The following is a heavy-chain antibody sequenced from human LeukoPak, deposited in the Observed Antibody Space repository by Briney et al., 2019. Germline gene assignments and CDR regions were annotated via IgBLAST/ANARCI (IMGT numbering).Heavy chain of an antibody. V-gene: IGHV3-13*01. CDR2: FHTAGNT. CDR1: GFTFSNYD. D-gene: IGHD3-22*01. CDR3: ERGSCGNSSCSERVRGLDV. J-gene: IGHJ6*02. Sequence: GGSLRLSCVASGFTFSNYDMHSVRPGTGNGLEWVSAFHTAGNTHYAGSVKGSFTVYTDNAENSLYLQMNSLGAGDVDVYFCERGSCGNSSCSERVRGLDVWGPGIMVIVSS.